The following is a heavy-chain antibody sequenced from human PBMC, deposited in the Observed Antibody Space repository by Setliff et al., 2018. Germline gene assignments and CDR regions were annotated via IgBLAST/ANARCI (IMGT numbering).Heavy chain of an antibody. CDR3: ARDPLTTNRRRAFDI. D-gene: IGHD4-17*01. Sequence: YWIGWVRQMPGKGLEWIGYIYYSGSTYYNPSLKSRVTISVDTSKNQFSLKLSSVTAADTAVYYCARDPLTTNRRRAFDIWGQGTMVTVSS. CDR1: Y. J-gene: IGHJ3*02. CDR2: IYYSGST. V-gene: IGHV4-31*02.